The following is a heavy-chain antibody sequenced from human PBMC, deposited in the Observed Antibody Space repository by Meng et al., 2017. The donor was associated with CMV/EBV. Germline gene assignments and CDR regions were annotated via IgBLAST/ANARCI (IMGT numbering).Heavy chain of an antibody. CDR1: GDSVSSNSAA. J-gene: IGHJ6*02. CDR2: TYYRSKWYN. Sequence: SETLSLTCAISGDSVSSNSAAWNWIRQSPSRGLEWLGRTYYRSKWYNDYAVSVKSRITINPDTSKNQFSLQLNSVTPEDTAVYYCARGRKTYCSSTSCYRYGMDVWGQGTTVTVSS. V-gene: IGHV6-1*01. CDR3: ARGRKTYCSSTSCYRYGMDV. D-gene: IGHD2-2*01.